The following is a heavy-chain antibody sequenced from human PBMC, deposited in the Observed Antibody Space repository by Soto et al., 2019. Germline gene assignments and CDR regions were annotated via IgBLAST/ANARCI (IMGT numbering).Heavy chain of an antibody. D-gene: IGHD3-22*01. CDR1: GFTFSNAW. Sequence: EVQLVESGGGLVKPGGSLRLSCAASGFTFSNAWMNWVRQAPGKGLECVGRIKSKTDGGTTDYAAPVKGRFTISRDDSKNTLYLQMNSLKTEDTAVYYCTTPDYDSSGYYYHDYWGQGTLVTVSS. J-gene: IGHJ4*02. CDR2: IKSKTDGGTT. CDR3: TTPDYDSSGYYYHDY. V-gene: IGHV3-15*07.